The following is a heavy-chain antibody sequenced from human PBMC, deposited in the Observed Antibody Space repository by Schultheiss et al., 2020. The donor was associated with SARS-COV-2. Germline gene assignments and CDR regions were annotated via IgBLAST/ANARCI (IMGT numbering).Heavy chain of an antibody. CDR3: ARRRAYYYDSSGYSFDY. Sequence: SETLSLTCTVSGGSVSSGSYYWGWIRQPPGKGLEWIGSIYYSGSTNYNPSLKSRVTISVDTSKNQFSLKLSSVTAADTAVYYCARRRAYYYDSSGYSFDYWGQGTLVTVSS. CDR1: GGSVSSGSYY. CDR2: IYYSGST. J-gene: IGHJ4*02. D-gene: IGHD3-22*01. V-gene: IGHV4-39*07.